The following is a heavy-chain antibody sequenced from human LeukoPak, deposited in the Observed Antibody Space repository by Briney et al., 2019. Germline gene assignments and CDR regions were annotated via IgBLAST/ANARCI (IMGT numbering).Heavy chain of an antibody. J-gene: IGHJ4*02. CDR1: GFTFSSYS. CDR2: ISSSSSTI. CDR3: ARDQSLYYYGSSGYYPFDY. Sequence: PGGSLRHSCAASGFTFSSYSMNWVRQAPGKGLEWVSYISSSSSTIYYADSVKGRFTISRDNAKNSLYLQMNSLRAEDTAVYYCARDQSLYYYGSSGYYPFDYWGQGTLVTVSS. D-gene: IGHD3-22*01. V-gene: IGHV3-48*01.